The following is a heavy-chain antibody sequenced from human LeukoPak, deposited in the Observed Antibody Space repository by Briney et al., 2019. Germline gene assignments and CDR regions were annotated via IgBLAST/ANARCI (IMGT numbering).Heavy chain of an antibody. D-gene: IGHD5-18*01. Sequence: SETLSLTCTVSGGSISSYYWSWIRQPPGKGLEWIGYIYHSGSTYYNPSLKSRVTISVDRSKNQFSLKLSSVTAADTAVYYCARDRRGYPDYWGQGTLVTVSS. J-gene: IGHJ4*02. CDR3: ARDRRGYPDY. CDR1: GGSISSYY. V-gene: IGHV4-59*12. CDR2: IYHSGST.